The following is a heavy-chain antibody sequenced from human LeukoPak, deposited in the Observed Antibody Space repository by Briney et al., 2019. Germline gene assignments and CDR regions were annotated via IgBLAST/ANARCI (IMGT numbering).Heavy chain of an antibody. CDR1: GFTFSSYG. CDR2: ISSSGAST. D-gene: IGHD6-13*01. J-gene: IGHJ4*02. V-gene: IGHV3-64*02. CDR3: ARGGAAAGTGGNDY. Sequence: GGSLRLSCAASGFTFSSYGMHWVRQAPGKGLEYVSAISSSGASTYYADSVKGRFTISRDNSKNTLYLQMGSLRAEDMAVYYCARGGAAAGTGGNDYRGQGTQVTVSS.